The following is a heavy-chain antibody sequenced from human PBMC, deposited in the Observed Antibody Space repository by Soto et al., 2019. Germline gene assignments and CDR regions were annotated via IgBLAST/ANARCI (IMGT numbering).Heavy chain of an antibody. J-gene: IGHJ4*02. CDR2: IYYSGST. CDR3: ARERLDDILTGYDY. D-gene: IGHD3-9*01. V-gene: IGHV4-61*01. Sequence: SETLSLTCTVSGGSVSSGSYYWSWIRQPPGKGLEWIGYIYYSGSTNYNPSLKSRVTISVDTSKNQFSLKLSSVTAADTAVYYCARERLDDILTGYDYWGQGTLVTVSS. CDR1: GGSVSSGSYY.